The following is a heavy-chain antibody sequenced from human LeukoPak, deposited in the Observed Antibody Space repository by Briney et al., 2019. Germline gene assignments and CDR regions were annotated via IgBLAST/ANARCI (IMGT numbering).Heavy chain of an antibody. CDR1: GITFSTYA. CDR2: ISYDGSNK. Sequence: GGSLRLSCAASGITFSTYAMHWVRQAPGKGLEWVAVISYDGSNKYYADSVKGRFTISRDNSKNTLHLQMNSLRAEDTAVYYCARARYSSSWQPPLDAFDIWGQGTMVTVSS. J-gene: IGHJ3*02. CDR3: ARARYSSSWQPPLDAFDI. V-gene: IGHV3-30*04. D-gene: IGHD6-13*01.